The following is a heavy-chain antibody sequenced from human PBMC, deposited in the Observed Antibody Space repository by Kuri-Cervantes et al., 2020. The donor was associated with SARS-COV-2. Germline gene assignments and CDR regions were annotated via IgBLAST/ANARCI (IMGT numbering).Heavy chain of an antibody. D-gene: IGHD2-2*01. J-gene: IGHJ6*02. CDR1: GGSISSYY. V-gene: IGHV4-59*01. CDR2: IYYSGST. CDR3: ARDRPAYYYYYYGMDV. Sequence: SETLSLTCTVSGGSISSYYWSWIRQPPGKGLEWIGYIYYSGSTNYNPSLKSRVTISVDTSKNQFSMKLSSVTAADTAVYYCARDRPAYYYYYYGMDVWGLGTTVTVSS.